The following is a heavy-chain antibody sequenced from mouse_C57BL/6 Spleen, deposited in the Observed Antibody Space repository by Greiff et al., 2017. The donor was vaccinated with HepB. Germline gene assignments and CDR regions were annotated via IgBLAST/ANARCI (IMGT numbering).Heavy chain of an antibody. CDR1: GTALSSSW. CDR3: AGGDEGTT. J-gene: IGHJ2*01. Sequence: QVQLKGSGPELVKPGASGKISCKASGTALSSSWMNGVKQRPGKGLEWIGRIYPGDGDTNSNGKFKGKATLTADKSSSTAYMQLSSLTSEDSAVYFCAGGDEGTTWGQGTTLTVSS. V-gene: IGHV1-82*01. D-gene: IGHD2-13*01. CDR2: IYPGDGDT.